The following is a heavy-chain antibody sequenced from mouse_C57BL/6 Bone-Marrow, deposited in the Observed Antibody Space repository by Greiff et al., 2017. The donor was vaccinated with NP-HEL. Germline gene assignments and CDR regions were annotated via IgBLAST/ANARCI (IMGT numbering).Heavy chain of an antibody. J-gene: IGHJ2*01. CDR3: ARRKELLRYSFDY. D-gene: IGHD1-1*01. CDR2: INPGSGGT. Sequence: VQLQQSGAELVRPGTSVKVSCKASGYAFTNYLIEWVKQRPGQGLEWIGVINPGSGGTNYNEKFKGKATLTADKSSSTAYMQLSSLTSEDSAVYFCARRKELLRYSFDYWGQGTTLTVSS. CDR1: GYAFTNYL. V-gene: IGHV1-54*01.